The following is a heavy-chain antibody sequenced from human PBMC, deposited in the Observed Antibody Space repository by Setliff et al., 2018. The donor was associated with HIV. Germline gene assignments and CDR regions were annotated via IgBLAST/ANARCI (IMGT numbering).Heavy chain of an antibody. CDR3: VIRSRLGGSSNYLDY. V-gene: IGHV4-34*01. CDR1: GGSFNGYS. J-gene: IGHJ4*02. D-gene: IGHD3-16*01. Sequence: SENLSLTCAVYGGSFNGYSWSWMRQPPGKGLEWIGSIYYSGSTYYNSSLRSRVTISGDTSKKQFSLKLSSVTAADTAVYYCVIRSRLGGSSNYLDYWGQGTLVTVSS. CDR2: IYYSGST.